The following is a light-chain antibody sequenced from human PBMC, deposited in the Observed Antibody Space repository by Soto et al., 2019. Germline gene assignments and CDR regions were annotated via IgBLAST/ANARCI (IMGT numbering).Light chain of an antibody. J-gene: IGKJ1*01. CDR1: QRVSSS. V-gene: IGKV3-15*01. CDR2: GAS. Sequence: IVRPQSPATLSVPPGARATLSCRASQRVSSSLAWYQQKPGQAPRLLIYGASTRATGILARFIGSGSGTEFTVTISSRQYADFGVEHCHQHNNWLRAFGQGTNVEIK. CDR3: HQHNNWLRA.